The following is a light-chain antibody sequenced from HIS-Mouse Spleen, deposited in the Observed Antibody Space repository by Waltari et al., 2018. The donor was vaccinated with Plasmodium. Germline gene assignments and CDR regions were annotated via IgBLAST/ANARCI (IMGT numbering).Light chain of an antibody. CDR2: KDS. J-gene: IGLJ3*02. V-gene: IGLV3-27*01. CDR1: VLAKKKY. CDR3: YSAADNNWV. Sequence: SYELTQPSSVSVSPGQTARITCSGDVLAKKKYARWFQQKPGQAPVLVIYKDSERPSGIPERFSGSSSGTKVTLTIGGVQVEDEADYYCYSAADNNWVFGGGTKLTVL.